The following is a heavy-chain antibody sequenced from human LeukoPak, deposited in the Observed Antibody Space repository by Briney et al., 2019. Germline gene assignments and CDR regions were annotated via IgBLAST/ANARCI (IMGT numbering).Heavy chain of an antibody. CDR1: GFTFDDYA. CDR3: AKDRYSSSWYVFDY. V-gene: IGHV3-9*03. J-gene: IGHJ4*02. Sequence: RSGGSLRLSCAASGFTFDDYAMHWVRHAPGKGLEWVSGISWNSGSIGYADSVKGRFTISRDNAKNSLYLQMNSLRAEDMALYYCAKDRYSSSWYVFDYWGQGTLVTVSS. D-gene: IGHD6-13*01. CDR2: ISWNSGSI.